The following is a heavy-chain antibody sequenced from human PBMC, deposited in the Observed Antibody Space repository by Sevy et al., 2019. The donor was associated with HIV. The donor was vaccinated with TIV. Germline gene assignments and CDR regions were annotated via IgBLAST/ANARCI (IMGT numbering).Heavy chain of an antibody. Sequence: GGTLRLSCAASGFTFSTYGMNWVRQAPGKGLEWVAVIWFDESNTYYADSVKGRFTISRDIAKNTLHLQMNSLRAEDTAVYYCARDLEFYDYGDYGPAFMPDYWGQGTLVTVSS. CDR2: IWFDESNT. D-gene: IGHD4-17*01. J-gene: IGHJ4*02. V-gene: IGHV3-33*01. CDR1: GFTFSTYG. CDR3: ARDLEFYDYGDYGPAFMPDY.